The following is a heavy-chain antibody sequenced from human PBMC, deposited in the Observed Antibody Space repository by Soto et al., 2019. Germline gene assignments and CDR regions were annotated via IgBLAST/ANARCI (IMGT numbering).Heavy chain of an antibody. CDR2: IKSKTDGGTT. CDR1: GFTFRNAW. Sequence: GGSLRLSCAASGFTFRNAWMNWVRQAPGRGLEWVGRIKSKTDGGTTDYAAPVKGRFTISRDDSKNTLYLQMNSLKTEDTAVYYCTTDPAPHYYDSSGYYYVFYYWGQGTLVTVSS. J-gene: IGHJ4*02. V-gene: IGHV3-15*07. D-gene: IGHD3-22*01. CDR3: TTDPAPHYYDSSGYYYVFYY.